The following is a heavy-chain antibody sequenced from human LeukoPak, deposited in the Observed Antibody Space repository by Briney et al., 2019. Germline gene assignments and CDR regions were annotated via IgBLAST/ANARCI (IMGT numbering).Heavy chain of an antibody. CDR1: GGSISSYY. D-gene: IGHD3-10*01. CDR3: ARSNGSGSYYNWFDP. V-gene: IGHV4-59*06. Sequence: PSETLSLTCTVSGGSISSYYWSWIRQPAGKGLEWIGYIYHSGSTYYNPSLKSRVTISVDRSKNQFSLKLSSVTAADTAVYYCARSNGSGSYYNWFDPWGQGTLVTVSS. J-gene: IGHJ5*02. CDR2: IYHSGST.